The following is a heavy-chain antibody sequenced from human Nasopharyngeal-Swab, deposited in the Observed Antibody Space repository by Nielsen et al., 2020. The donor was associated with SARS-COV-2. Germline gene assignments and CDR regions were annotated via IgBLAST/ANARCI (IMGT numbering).Heavy chain of an antibody. J-gene: IGHJ4*02. D-gene: IGHD5-24*01. Sequence: ESLKISCAASGFTFSSYSMNWVRQAPGKGLEWVSYISSSSSTIYYADSVKGRFTISRDNAKNSLYLQMNSLGAEDTAVYYCARDWHGPFDYWGQGTQVTVSS. CDR1: GFTFSSYS. CDR2: ISSSSSTI. V-gene: IGHV3-48*04. CDR3: ARDWHGPFDY.